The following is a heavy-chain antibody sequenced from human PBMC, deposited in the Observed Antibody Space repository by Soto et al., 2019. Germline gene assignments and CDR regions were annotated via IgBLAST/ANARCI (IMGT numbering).Heavy chain of an antibody. V-gene: IGHV1-69*02. D-gene: IGHD2-2*01. CDR2: IIPILGIA. J-gene: IGHJ4*01. CDR3: VPLLRRGCCSSTSCPKDF. Sequence: GAPVKVSCKASVDTFSSYTIIWVRRANGQGLEWMVSIIPILGIANYAQKFQGSITITTAKSTSTAYMELSSLRSADTAVYSCVPLLRRGCCSSTSCPKDFWGKGTLVTVSS. CDR1: VDTFSSYT.